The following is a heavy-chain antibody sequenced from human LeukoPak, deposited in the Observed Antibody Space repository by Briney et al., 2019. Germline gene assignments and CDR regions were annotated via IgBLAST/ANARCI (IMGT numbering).Heavy chain of an antibody. D-gene: IGHD1-26*01. Sequence: GGSLRLSRAGSGFTFSTYAMSWVRQAPGKGLEWVSGISSSGDRTFYRDSVKGRFTISRDNSKNTLYLQLNSLRAEDTAAYHCAVRTRGSYFDYWGQGALVTVSS. V-gene: IGHV3-23*01. J-gene: IGHJ4*02. CDR1: GFTFSTYA. CDR2: ISSSGDRT. CDR3: AVRTRGSYFDY.